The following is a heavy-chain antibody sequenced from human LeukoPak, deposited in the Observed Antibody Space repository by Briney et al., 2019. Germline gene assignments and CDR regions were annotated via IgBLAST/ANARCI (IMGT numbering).Heavy chain of an antibody. CDR2: IYYSGTT. CDR3: ARLLRPDYFGSGSHFDY. CDR1: GGSLSSNTYY. V-gene: IGHV4-39*07. D-gene: IGHD3-10*01. J-gene: IGHJ4*02. Sequence: PSETLSLTCTVSGGSLSSNTYYRASVRQPPGKGLGWIGCIYYSGTTSYNPSLKSRVTISVDTSKNHLSLKLSSVTAADTAVYYCARLLRPDYFGSGSHFDYWGQGALVTVS.